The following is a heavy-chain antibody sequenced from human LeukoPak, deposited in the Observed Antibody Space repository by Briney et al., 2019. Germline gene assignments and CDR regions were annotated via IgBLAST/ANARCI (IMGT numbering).Heavy chain of an antibody. CDR1: GFTFSNYW. CDR3: ARSLLYYYDTSGPES. J-gene: IGHJ4*02. CDR2: INPDGTST. Sequence: GGSLRLSCAASGFTFSNYWMHWVRQAPRQGLAWVSRINPDGTSTSYADSVKGRFTISRDNAKNTLYLQMNSLRAEDTAVYYCARSLLYYYDTSGPESWGQGSLVTVSS. D-gene: IGHD3-22*01. V-gene: IGHV3-74*01.